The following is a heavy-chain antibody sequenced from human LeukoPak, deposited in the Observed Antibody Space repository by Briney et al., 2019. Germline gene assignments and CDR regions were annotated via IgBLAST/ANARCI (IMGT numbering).Heavy chain of an antibody. D-gene: IGHD6-19*01. CDR1: GYTFTSYA. J-gene: IGHJ5*02. Sequence: EASVKVSCKASGYTFTSYAMHWVRQAPGQRLEWMGWINAGNGNTKYSQKFQGRVTITRDTSASTAYMELSSLRSEDTAVYYCARDSSGWYYWFDPWGQGTLVTVPS. V-gene: IGHV1-3*01. CDR2: INAGNGNT. CDR3: ARDSSGWYYWFDP.